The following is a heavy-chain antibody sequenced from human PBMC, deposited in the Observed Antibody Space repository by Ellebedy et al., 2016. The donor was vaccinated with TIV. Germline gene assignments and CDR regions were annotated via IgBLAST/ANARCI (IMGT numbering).Heavy chain of an antibody. Sequence: GGSLRLXXAASGFTVSNNYMNWVRQAPGKGLEWVSALSGGGVSTYYADSVKGRFTISRDNSKNTLYLQMNSLRAEDTALYYCAKGISSQWELSDHWGQGTLVTVSS. CDR3: AKGISSQWELSDH. J-gene: IGHJ4*02. CDR2: LSGGGVST. D-gene: IGHD3-16*02. V-gene: IGHV3-23*01. CDR1: GFTVSNNY.